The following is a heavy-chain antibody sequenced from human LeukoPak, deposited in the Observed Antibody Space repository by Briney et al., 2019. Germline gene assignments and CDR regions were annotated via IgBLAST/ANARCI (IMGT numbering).Heavy chain of an antibody. D-gene: IGHD3-22*01. Sequence: GSLRLSCAASGFTFSSYGMHWVRQAPGKGLEWVAVISYDGSNKYYADSVKGRFTISRDNSKNTLYLQMNSLRAEDTAVYYCAKGGYYYDSSGYYPDYWGQGTLVTVSS. V-gene: IGHV3-30*18. CDR3: AKGGYYYDSSGYYPDY. CDR1: GFTFSSYG. J-gene: IGHJ4*02. CDR2: ISYDGSNK.